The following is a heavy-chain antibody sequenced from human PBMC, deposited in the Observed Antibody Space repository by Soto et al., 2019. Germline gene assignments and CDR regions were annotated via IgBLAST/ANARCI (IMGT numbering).Heavy chain of an antibody. CDR1: VYIITSCA. J-gene: IGHJ6*02. Sequence: GASVTVSCKASVYIITSCAINCVRQDPRQGLEWMGYIGLYIQNTNYAQKFQDRVTITADTSTSTVYMKLRSLRSDDTAVYYCARALVVVVAATCGMDVWGQGTTVTVSS. CDR3: ARALVVVVAATCGMDV. CDR2: IGLYIQNT. D-gene: IGHD2-15*01. V-gene: IGHV1-18*04.